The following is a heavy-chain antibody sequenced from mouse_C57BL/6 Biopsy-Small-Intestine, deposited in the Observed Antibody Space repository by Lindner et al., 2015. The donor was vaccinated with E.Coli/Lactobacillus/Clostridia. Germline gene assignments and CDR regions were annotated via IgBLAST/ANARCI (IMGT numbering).Heavy chain of an antibody. CDR3: ARDLGAMDY. Sequence: VQLQESGGGLVQSGRSLRLSCATSGFTFSDFYMEWVRQVPGKGLEWIAASRNKANDFTTEYSASVKGRFIVSRDTSQSILYLQMIALRAEDTAIYYCARDLGAMDYWGQGTSVTVSS. J-gene: IGHJ4*01. D-gene: IGHD4-1*01. V-gene: IGHV7-1*01. CDR2: SRNKANDFTT. CDR1: GFTFSDFY.